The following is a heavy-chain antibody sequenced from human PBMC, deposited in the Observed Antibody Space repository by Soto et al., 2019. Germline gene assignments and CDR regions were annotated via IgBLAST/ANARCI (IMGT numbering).Heavy chain of an antibody. Sequence: ASVKVSFKASGYTFTSYYMHWVRQAPGQGLEWMGIINPSGGSTSYAQKFQGRVTMTRDTSTSTVYMELSSLRSEDTAVYYCARAAGIVVVPAAMELDYWGQGTLVTVSS. CDR1: GYTFTSYY. D-gene: IGHD2-2*01. V-gene: IGHV1-46*01. J-gene: IGHJ4*02. CDR2: INPSGGST. CDR3: ARAAGIVVVPAAMELDY.